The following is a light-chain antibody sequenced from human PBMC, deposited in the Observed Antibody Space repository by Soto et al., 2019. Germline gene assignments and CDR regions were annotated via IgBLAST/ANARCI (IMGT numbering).Light chain of an antibody. V-gene: IGLV4-69*01. CDR1: SGHSSYA. CDR2: LNSVGSH. CDR3: QTWGTGILV. Sequence: VLTQSPSASASLGASVKLTCTLSSGHSSYAIAWHQQQPEKGPRYLMKLNSVGSHSKGDGIPDRFSGSSSGAERYLTISSLQSEDEADYYCQTWGTGILVFGGGTKLTVL. J-gene: IGLJ2*01.